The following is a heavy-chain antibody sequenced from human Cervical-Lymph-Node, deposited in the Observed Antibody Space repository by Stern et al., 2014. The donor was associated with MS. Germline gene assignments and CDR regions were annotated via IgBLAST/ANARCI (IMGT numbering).Heavy chain of an antibody. D-gene: IGHD4-11*01. V-gene: IGHV3-23*04. CDR1: GFTFSTYD. J-gene: IGHJ4*02. CDR2: IGESGSNP. CDR3: ARESDLNTVTPVFDY. Sequence: EVQLVESGGGLVQPGGSLRLSCAASGFTFSTYDMAWVRQAPGKGLVWVSGIGESGSNPYYADSVKGRFTISRDNSKNTLYLQMTSLRAEDTAIYYCARESDLNTVTPVFDYWGQGTLVTVSP.